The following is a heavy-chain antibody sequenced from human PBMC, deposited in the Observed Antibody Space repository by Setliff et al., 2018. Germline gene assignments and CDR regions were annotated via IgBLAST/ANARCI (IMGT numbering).Heavy chain of an antibody. D-gene: IGHD3-22*01. V-gene: IGHV1-46*01. Sequence: ASVKVSCKASGYTFTSHYMHWVRQAPGLGLEWMGTINPSSGMTSYAQKSQGRVTMTRDTSTSTAYMDMSSLRSEDTAVYYCARDVFPYHYEGAFDIWGQGTMVTVSS. CDR3: ARDVFPYHYEGAFDI. J-gene: IGHJ3*02. CDR2: INPSSGMT. CDR1: GYTFTSHY.